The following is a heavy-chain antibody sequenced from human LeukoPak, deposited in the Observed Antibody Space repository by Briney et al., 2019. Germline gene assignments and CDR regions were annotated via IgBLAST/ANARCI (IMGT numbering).Heavy chain of an antibody. J-gene: IGHJ4*02. CDR2: IIPIFGTA. CDR1: GGTFSSYA. V-gene: IGHV1-69*01. Sequence: ASVKVSCKASGGTFSSYAISWVRQAPGQGLEWMGGIIPIFGTANYAQKFQGRVTITADESTSTAYMELSSLRSGDTAVYYCARERWSESGSYFYYWGQGTLVTVSS. D-gene: IGHD1-26*01. CDR3: ARERWSESGSYFYY.